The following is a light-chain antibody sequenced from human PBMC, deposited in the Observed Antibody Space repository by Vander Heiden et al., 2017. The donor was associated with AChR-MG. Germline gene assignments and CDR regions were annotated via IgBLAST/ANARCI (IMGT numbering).Light chain of an antibody. CDR2: GVS. V-gene: IGKV3D-15*01. Sequence: DIVMKQSPATLSMSPGERATLSCRASQSVSSNLAWYQQKPGQAPRLLIYGVSTRATGIPARISGSGSGTEFTLTISRLESEDFAVYYCLQYNSWPRTFGQGTKVEFK. CDR3: LQYNSWPRT. CDR1: QSVSSN. J-gene: IGKJ1*01.